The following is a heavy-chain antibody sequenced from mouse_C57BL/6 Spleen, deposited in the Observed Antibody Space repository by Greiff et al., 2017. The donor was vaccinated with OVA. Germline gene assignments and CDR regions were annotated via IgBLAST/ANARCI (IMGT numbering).Heavy chain of an antibody. Sequence: VQLQQPGAELVKPGASVKLSCKASGYTFTSYWMQWVKQRPGQGLEWIGEIDPSDSYTNYNQKFKGKATLTVDTSSSTAYMQLSSLTSEDSAVDYCARRPYAMDYWGQGTSVTVSS. V-gene: IGHV1-50*01. J-gene: IGHJ4*01. CDR1: GYTFTSYW. CDR2: IDPSDSYT. CDR3: ARRPYAMDY.